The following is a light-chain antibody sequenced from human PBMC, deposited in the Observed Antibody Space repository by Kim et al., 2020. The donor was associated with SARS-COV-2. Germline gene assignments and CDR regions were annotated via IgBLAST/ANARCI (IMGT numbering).Light chain of an antibody. CDR1: QSVSTSY. Sequence: SPGERATLSCRASQSVSTSYVAWYQQKPGQSPRLLIHGASNRATGTPDRISGSGSGTDFTLTISRLEPEDFAVYYCQVYGSSPMYAFGQGTKLEI. V-gene: IGKV3-20*01. CDR3: QVYGSSPMYA. CDR2: GAS. J-gene: IGKJ2*01.